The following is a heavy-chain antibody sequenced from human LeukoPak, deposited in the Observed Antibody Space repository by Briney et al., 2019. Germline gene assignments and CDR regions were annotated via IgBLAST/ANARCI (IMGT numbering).Heavy chain of an antibody. CDR2: INSDGSFT. D-gene: IGHD5-12*01. CDR1: GFTFSSYW. J-gene: IGHJ4*02. Sequence: SGGSLRLSCAASGFTFSSYWMHWVRQAPGKGLVWVSRINSDGSFTNYADSVKGRFTISRDNAKNTLYLQMNSLRAEDTAVYYCARGNSDYDHDYWGQGTLVTVSS. CDR3: ARGNSDYDHDY. V-gene: IGHV3-74*01.